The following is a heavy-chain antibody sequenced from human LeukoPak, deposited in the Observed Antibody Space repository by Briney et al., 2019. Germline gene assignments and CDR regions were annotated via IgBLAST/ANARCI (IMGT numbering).Heavy chain of an antibody. CDR1: GFTVSSNY. Sequence: GGSLRLSCAASGFTVSSNYLSWVRQAPGKGLEWVSVIYSGGGTYYADSVKGRFTISRDNSKNTVYLQMSSLRAEDTAVYYCARGSRDGSGSYYRHFDYWGQGTLVTVSS. CDR2: IYSGGGT. D-gene: IGHD3-10*01. CDR3: ARGSRDGSGSYYRHFDY. V-gene: IGHV3-53*01. J-gene: IGHJ4*02.